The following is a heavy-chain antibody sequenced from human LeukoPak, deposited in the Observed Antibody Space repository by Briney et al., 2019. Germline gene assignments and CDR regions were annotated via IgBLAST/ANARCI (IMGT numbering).Heavy chain of an antibody. Sequence: GGSLRLSCAASGFTFDDYAMHWVRQAPGEGLEWVSGISWNSGSIGYADSVKGRFTISRDNAKNSLYLQMNSLRAEDMALYYCAKDLDYGGNSGLDYWGQGTLVTVSS. D-gene: IGHD4-23*01. CDR3: AKDLDYGGNSGLDY. CDR2: ISWNSGSI. V-gene: IGHV3-9*03. CDR1: GFTFDDYA. J-gene: IGHJ4*02.